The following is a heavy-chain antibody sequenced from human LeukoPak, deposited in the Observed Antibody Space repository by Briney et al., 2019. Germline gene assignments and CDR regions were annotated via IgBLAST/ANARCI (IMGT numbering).Heavy chain of an antibody. CDR3: AKDRRSSWASDY. V-gene: IGHV3-30*18. CDR2: ISHDGSDI. CDR1: GFTFSTYG. Sequence: QPGRSLRLSCAASGFTFSTYGMHWVRQAPGKGLEWLAVISHDGSDISYADSVKGRFTISRDNSKNTLYLQMNSLGAEDTAVYYCAKDRRSSWASDYWGQGTLVTVSS. J-gene: IGHJ4*02. D-gene: IGHD6-13*01.